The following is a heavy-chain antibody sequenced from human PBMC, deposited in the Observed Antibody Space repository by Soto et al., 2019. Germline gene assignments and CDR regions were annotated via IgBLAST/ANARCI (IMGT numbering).Heavy chain of an antibody. V-gene: IGHV1-18*04. Sequence: GASVKVSCKASGDTFTSHGISWVRQAPGQGLEWMGWISTYNGNTNYAQRLQGRVTMTTDTSTSTAYMELRSLRSDDTAVYYCARAFYYDSSGSNFDHWGQGTLVTVSS. CDR1: GDTFTSHG. CDR2: ISTYNGNT. D-gene: IGHD3-22*01. J-gene: IGHJ4*02. CDR3: ARAFYYDSSGSNFDH.